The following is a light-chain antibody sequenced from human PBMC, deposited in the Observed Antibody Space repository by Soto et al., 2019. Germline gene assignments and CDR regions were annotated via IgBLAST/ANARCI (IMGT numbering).Light chain of an antibody. Sequence: EIVMTQSPATLSVSPGERATLSCRASQSVSSNLAWYQQKPGQAPRLLIYGASNRATGIPDRFSGSGSGTDFTLTISRLEPEDFAVYYCQEYNNWRPITFGGGTKVDIK. CDR2: GAS. CDR3: QEYNNWRPIT. V-gene: IGKV3D-15*01. CDR1: QSVSSN. J-gene: IGKJ4*01.